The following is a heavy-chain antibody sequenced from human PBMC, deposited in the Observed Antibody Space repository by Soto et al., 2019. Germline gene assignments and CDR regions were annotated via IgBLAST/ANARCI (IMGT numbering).Heavy chain of an antibody. CDR3: TTVGYCSSTSCPEYFQH. V-gene: IGHV3-15*01. D-gene: IGHD2-2*03. CDR2: IKSKTDGGTT. J-gene: IGHJ1*01. Sequence: GSLRLSCAASGFTFINAWISCFRHSALKWLEWVGRIKSKTDGGTTDYAAPVKGRFTISRDDSKHMLYLQMNSLKTEDTAVYYCTTVGYCSSTSCPEYFQHWGQGTLVTVSS. CDR1: GFTFINAW.